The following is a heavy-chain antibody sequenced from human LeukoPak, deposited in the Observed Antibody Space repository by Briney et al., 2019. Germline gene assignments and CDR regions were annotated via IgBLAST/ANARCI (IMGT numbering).Heavy chain of an antibody. Sequence: GGSLRLSCAASGFTFSSYSMNWVRQAPGKGLEWVSYVSSSSTIYYADSVKGRFTISRDSAKNSLYLQTNSLRAEDTAVYYCARRTQIWGQGTLVTVSS. CDR2: VSSSSTI. J-gene: IGHJ4*02. V-gene: IGHV3-48*04. CDR3: ARRTQI. CDR1: GFTFSSYS.